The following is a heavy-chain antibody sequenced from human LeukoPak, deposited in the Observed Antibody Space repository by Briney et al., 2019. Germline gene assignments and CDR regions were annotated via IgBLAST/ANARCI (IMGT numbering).Heavy chain of an antibody. Sequence: SQTLSLTCTVSGGSISSGDYYWSWIRQPPGKGLEWIGYIYYSGSTYYNPSLKSRVTISVDTSKNQFSLKLSSATAADTAVYYCARDHPRKYSGSYHFDYWGQGTLVTVSS. V-gene: IGHV4-30-4*01. J-gene: IGHJ4*02. CDR1: GGSISSGDYY. D-gene: IGHD1-26*01. CDR2: IYYSGST. CDR3: ARDHPRKYSGSYHFDY.